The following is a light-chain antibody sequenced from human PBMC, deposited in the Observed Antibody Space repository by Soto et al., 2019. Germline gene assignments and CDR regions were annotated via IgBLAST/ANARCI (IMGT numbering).Light chain of an antibody. Sequence: AIRMTQSPSSLSESTGDRVTITCRASQGISSYLAWYQQKPGKAPKLLIYAASTLQSGVPSRFSGSGSGTDFTLTISCLQSEDFATYYCQQYYSYPITFGQGTRLEIK. V-gene: IGKV1-8*01. J-gene: IGKJ5*01. CDR1: QGISSY. CDR3: QQYYSYPIT. CDR2: AAS.